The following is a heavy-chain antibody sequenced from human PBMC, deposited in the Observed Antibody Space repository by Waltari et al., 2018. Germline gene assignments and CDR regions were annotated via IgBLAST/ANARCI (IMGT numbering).Heavy chain of an antibody. Sequence: QVQLVQSGAEVKKHGASVKVSCKAYGYTFTSYAINWVRQATGQGLEWMGWRNPTSGRTDYAQKSQGWVTMTMNTSISRADMELSSLRSEDTAVYYCARGSGRGWYDPLTFDIWGQGTMVTVSS. CDR1: GYTFTSYA. V-gene: IGHV1-8*02. CDR3: ARGSGRGWYDPLTFDI. CDR2: RNPTSGRT. J-gene: IGHJ3*02. D-gene: IGHD6-19*01.